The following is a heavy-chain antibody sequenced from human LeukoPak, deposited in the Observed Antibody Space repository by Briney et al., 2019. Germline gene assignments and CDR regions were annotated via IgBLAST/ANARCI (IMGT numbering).Heavy chain of an antibody. CDR3: AKDLLRKEYYFDY. J-gene: IGHJ4*02. V-gene: IGHV3-23*01. CDR2: IHGSSGRT. CDR1: GFTFSAYA. Sequence: GGSLRLSCAASGFTFSAYAMNWVRQAPGRGLEWVSAIHGSSGRTYYADSVKGRFTISRDNAKNTLYLQMYSLRAEDTAIYYCAKDLLRKEYYFDYWGQGTLVTVSS. D-gene: IGHD4-17*01.